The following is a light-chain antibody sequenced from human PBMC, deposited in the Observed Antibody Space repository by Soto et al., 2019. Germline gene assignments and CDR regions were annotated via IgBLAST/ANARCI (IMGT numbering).Light chain of an antibody. CDR3: QQDYNLPPRT. Sequence: EIVMTQSPATLSVSPGDRATLSCRASQSVSSSLAWYQQIPGQAPRLLIYDASTRATGIPARFGGSGSGTEFTLTISSLQSEDFAVYYCQQDYNLPPRTFGQGTKVEIK. J-gene: IGKJ1*01. CDR2: DAS. CDR1: QSVSSS. V-gene: IGKV3-15*01.